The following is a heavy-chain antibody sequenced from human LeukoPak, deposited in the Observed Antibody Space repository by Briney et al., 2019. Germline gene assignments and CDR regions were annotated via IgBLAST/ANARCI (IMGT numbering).Heavy chain of an antibody. J-gene: IGHJ4*02. CDR3: ARLSYGHFDY. CDR2: IYYSGST. CDR1: GGSISSYY. D-gene: IGHD3-10*01. Sequence: PSETLSLTCTVSGGSISSYYWSWIRQPPGKGLEWIGYIYYSGSTNYNPSLKSRVTISVDTSKNQFSLKLSSVTAADTAVYYCARLSYGHFDYWGQGTLVTVSS. V-gene: IGHV4-59*08.